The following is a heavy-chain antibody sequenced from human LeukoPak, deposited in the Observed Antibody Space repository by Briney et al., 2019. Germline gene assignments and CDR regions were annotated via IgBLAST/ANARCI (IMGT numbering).Heavy chain of an antibody. J-gene: IGHJ6*02. CDR1: GGSISSSSYY. V-gene: IGHV4-39*01. Sequence: SETLSLTCTVSGGSISSSSYYWGWIRQPPGEGPEWIGGISYSGRTHYNPSLKSRVSISVDTSKNQLSLNLSSVTAADTAVYYCARKKTGATNGLDVWGQGTTVTVSS. D-gene: IGHD1-1*01. CDR3: ARKKTGATNGLDV. CDR2: ISYSGRT.